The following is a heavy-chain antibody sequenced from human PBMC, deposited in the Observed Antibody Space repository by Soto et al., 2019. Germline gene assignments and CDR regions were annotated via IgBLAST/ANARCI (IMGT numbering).Heavy chain of an antibody. CDR1: GFNFGPFW. D-gene: IGHD2-15*01. J-gene: IGHJ5*02. Sequence: PGGSLRLSCAASGFNFGPFWMHWVRQAPGKGLVWVSRINSDGSSTSYADSVKGRFTISRDNAKNTLYLQMNSLRAEDTAVYYCARPRVVAATDWFDPWGQGTLVTVSS. CDR2: INSDGSST. CDR3: ARPRVVAATDWFDP. V-gene: IGHV3-74*01.